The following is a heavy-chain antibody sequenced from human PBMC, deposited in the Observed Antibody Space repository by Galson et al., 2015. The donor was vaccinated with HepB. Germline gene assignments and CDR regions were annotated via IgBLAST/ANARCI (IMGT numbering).Heavy chain of an antibody. CDR2: MNPNSGNT. CDR3: ASPYCSSFRCSDAAFDV. V-gene: IGHV1-8*01. CDR1: GYNFIGYD. D-gene: IGHD2-2*01. Sequence: SVKVSCKASGYNFIGYDINWVRQAAGQGLEWMGWMNPNSGNTGYAKRFQGRVTMTRDIFTDKAYMELSGLTSEDTAVYFCASPYCSSFRCSDAAFDVWGQGRMPSVSS. J-gene: IGHJ3*01.